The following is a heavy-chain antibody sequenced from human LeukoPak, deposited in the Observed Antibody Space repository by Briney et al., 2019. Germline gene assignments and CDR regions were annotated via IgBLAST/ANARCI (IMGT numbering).Heavy chain of an antibody. CDR3: AKTGDYYDSSGYYYYYYMDV. J-gene: IGHJ6*03. V-gene: IGHV3-23*01. CDR2: ISGSGGST. CDR1: GFTFSSYA. D-gene: IGHD3-22*01. Sequence: GGSLRLSCAASGFTFSSYAMSWVRQAPGKRLEWVSAISGSGGSTYYADSVKGRFTISRGNSKNTLYLQMNSLRAEDTAVYYCAKTGDYYDSSGYYYYYYMDVWGKGTTVTVSS.